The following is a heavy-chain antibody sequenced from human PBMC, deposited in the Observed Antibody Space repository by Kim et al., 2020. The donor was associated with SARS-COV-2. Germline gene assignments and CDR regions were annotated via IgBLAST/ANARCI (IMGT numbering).Heavy chain of an antibody. CDR2: IYYSGST. J-gene: IGHJ5*02. V-gene: IGHV4-31*03. CDR3: ARYCSSTSCRWFDP. Sequence: SETLSLTCTVSGGSISSGGYYWSWIRQYPGKGLEWIGYIYYSGSTYYNPSLRSRISISVDTSKNQFSLKLNSVTAADTAVYYCARYCSSTSCRWFDPWGQGAMVTLSS. CDR1: GGSISSGGYY. D-gene: IGHD2-2*01.